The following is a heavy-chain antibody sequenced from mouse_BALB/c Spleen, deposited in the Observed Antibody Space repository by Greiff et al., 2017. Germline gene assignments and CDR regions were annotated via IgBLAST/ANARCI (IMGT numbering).Heavy chain of an antibody. V-gene: IGHV5-17*02. CDR2: ISSGSSTI. CDR3: ARSGGRGYAMDY. D-gene: IGHD3-1*01. Sequence: VQLKQSGGGLVQPGGSRKLSCAASGFTFSSFGMHWVRQAPEKGLEWVAYISSGSSTIYYADTVKGRFTISRDNPKNTLFLQMTSLRSEDTAMYYCARSGGRGYAMDYWGQGTSVTVSS. J-gene: IGHJ4*01. CDR1: GFTFSSFG.